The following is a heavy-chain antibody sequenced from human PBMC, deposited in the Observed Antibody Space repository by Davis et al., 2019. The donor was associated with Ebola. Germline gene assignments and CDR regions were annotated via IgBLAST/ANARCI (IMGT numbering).Heavy chain of an antibody. V-gene: IGHV4-59*01. D-gene: IGHD5-12*01. Sequence: MPSETLSLTCTVSGGSISSYYWSWIRQPPGKGLEWIGYIYYSGSTNYNPSLKSRVTISVDTSKNQFSLKLSSVTAADTAVYSGARGVGGYDLFAYWGQGTLVTSS. J-gene: IGHJ4*02. CDR3: ARGVGGYDLFAY. CDR1: GGSISSYY. CDR2: IYYSGST.